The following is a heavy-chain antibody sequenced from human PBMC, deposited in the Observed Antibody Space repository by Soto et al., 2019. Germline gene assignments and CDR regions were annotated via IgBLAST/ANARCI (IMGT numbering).Heavy chain of an antibody. CDR2: ISSDGTEK. D-gene: IGHD3-16*01. V-gene: IGHV3-30*04. Sequence: QVQLVESGGGVAQPGRSLRLFCAASGFTLSSYSLHWVRQSPGKGLEWVAAISSDGTEKHYADSVKGRFTISRDNSKNTLSLQLNSLRTEETAVYYCARMLGLSYGPANRGMDVWGQGTTVTVSS. CDR3: ARMLGLSYGPANRGMDV. J-gene: IGHJ6*02. CDR1: GFTLSSYS.